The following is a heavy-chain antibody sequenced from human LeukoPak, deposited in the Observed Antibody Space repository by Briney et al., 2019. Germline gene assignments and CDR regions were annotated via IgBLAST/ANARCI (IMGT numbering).Heavy chain of an antibody. D-gene: IGHD1-26*01. CDR3: AKHQGVVGATTRGYFDY. CDR1: GFTFSAYW. V-gene: IGHV3-7*03. CDR2: IKHDGSEK. Sequence: PGGSLRLSCAASGFTFSAYWMSWVRQAPGKGLEWVANIKHDGSEKSYVDSVKGRFTFSRDNAKNSLYLQMNSLRAEDAAIYYCAKHQGVVGATTRGYFDYWGRGTLVTVSS. J-gene: IGHJ4*02.